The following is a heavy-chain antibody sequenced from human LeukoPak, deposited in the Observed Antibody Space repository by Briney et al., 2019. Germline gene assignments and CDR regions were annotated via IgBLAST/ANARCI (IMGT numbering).Heavy chain of an antibody. D-gene: IGHD6-13*01. CDR3: ARVPLRIAAAGTGWFDP. CDR1: GGSISSGGYY. Sequence: SETLSLTCTVSGGSISSGGYYWSWIRQHPGKGLEWIGYIYYSGSTYYNPSLKSRVTISVDTSKNQFSLKLSSVTAADTAVYYCARVPLRIAAAGTGWFDPWGQGTLVTVSS. J-gene: IGHJ5*02. V-gene: IGHV4-31*03. CDR2: IYYSGST.